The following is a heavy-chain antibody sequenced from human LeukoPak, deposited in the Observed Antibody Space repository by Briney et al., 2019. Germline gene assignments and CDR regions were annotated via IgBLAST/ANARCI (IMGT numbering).Heavy chain of an antibody. CDR1: GYTFTRYY. V-gene: IGHV1-46*01. CDR3: ARDPGLQGNYYYMDV. D-gene: IGHD4-11*01. CDR2: INPSSGTT. Sequence: ASVKHSCKASGYTFTRYYMHWVRQAPGQGLEWMGIINPSSGTTSYAQKFQGRVTMTRDMSTSTVYMELSCLRSEDTAVYYCARDPGLQGNYYYMDVWGKGTTVTVSS. J-gene: IGHJ6*03.